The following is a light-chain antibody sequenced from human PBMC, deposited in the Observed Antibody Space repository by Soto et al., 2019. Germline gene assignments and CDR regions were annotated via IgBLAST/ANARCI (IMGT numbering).Light chain of an antibody. CDR3: LQDYNSPRT. V-gene: IGKV1-6*01. CDR2: GAT. CDR1: QGIRND. Sequence: AIQMTQSPSSLSASVGDRVTITCRASQGIRNDLGWYQQEPGAAPKLLIFGATMLENGVPSRFSGGGSGTDFTLTISSLEPEDFATYYSLQDYNSPRTLGQGTQVEV. J-gene: IGKJ1*01.